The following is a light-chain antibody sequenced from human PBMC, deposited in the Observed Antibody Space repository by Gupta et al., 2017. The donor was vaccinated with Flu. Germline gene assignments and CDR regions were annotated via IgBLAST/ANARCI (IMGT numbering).Light chain of an antibody. Sequence: QSVLTQPPSVSEAPRQRVTIPCYGSSSNIGNNAVNWYQQLPGKAPKLLIYYDDLLPSGVSDRFSGSKSGTSASLAISGLQSEDEADYYCAAWDDSLNGRVFGGGTKLTVL. J-gene: IGLJ3*02. CDR3: AAWDDSLNGRV. CDR2: YDD. CDR1: SSNIGNNA. V-gene: IGLV1-36*01.